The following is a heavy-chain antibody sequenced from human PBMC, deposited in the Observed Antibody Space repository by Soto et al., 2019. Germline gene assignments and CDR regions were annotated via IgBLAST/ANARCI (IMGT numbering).Heavy chain of an antibody. V-gene: IGHV3-23*01. D-gene: IGHD3-3*01. CDR1: GFTFENYA. J-gene: IGHJ6*02. Sequence: XGSLRLSCLASGFTFENYAMSWVRQAPGKGLDWVSAISGSGGTAYYSDSVKGRFTISRDNSKNTVYLQMNDLRVEDAAEYFCAKDSWAIFGVPAGEYYAMDVSGQGTTVTVSS. CDR3: AKDSWAIFGVPAGEYYAMDV. CDR2: ISGSGGTA.